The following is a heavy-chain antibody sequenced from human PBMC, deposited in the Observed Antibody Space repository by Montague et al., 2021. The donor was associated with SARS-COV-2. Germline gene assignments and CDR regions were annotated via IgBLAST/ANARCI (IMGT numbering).Heavy chain of an antibody. CDR1: GFKFDDYG. J-gene: IGHJ6*02. V-gene: IGHV3-20*04. CDR3: ARGNGVTIFGVAAYGMDV. Sequence: SLRLSCAASGFKFDDYGMNWVRQPPGKGLEWVPGINWNGGATGYADSMEGRFTISRDNAKNSLYLQMNTLRADDTALYYCARGNGVTIFGVAAYGMDVWGQGTTVTVSS. D-gene: IGHD3-3*01. CDR2: INWNGGAT.